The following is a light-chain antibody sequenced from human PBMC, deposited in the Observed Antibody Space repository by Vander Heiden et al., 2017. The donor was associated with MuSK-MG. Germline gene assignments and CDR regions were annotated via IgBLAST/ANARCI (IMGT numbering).Light chain of an antibody. CDR1: RSNVGSKG. V-gene: IGLV1-44*01. J-gene: IGLJ3*02. CDR3: AAWDDSVSGWV. CDR2: SHD. Sequence: QSVLTQLPSASGTPGQRVTISCSGGRSNVGSKGVNWYQQFPGTAPKLLICSHDQRPSGVPDRFSGSKSGTSASLSIIGLQSEDEADYYCAAWDDSVSGWVFGGGTKLTVL.